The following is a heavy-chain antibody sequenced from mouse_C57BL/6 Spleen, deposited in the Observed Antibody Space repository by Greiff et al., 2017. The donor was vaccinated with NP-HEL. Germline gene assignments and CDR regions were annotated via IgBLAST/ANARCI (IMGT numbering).Heavy chain of an antibody. CDR2: IDPETGGT. Sequence: QVQLQQSGAELVRPGASVTLSCKASGYTFTDYEMHWVKQTPVHGLEWIGAIDPETGGTAYNQKFKGKAILTADKSSSTAYMELRRLTSEDSAVYSCTRGGYSNFDYWGQGTTLTVSS. V-gene: IGHV1-15*01. CDR3: TRGGYSNFDY. D-gene: IGHD2-5*01. J-gene: IGHJ2*01. CDR1: GYTFTDYE.